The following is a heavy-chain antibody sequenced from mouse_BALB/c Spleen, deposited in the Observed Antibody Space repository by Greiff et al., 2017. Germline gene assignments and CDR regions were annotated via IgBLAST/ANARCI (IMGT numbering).Heavy chain of an antibody. D-gene: IGHD2-4*01. V-gene: IGHV5-9-3*01. J-gene: IGHJ4*01. Sequence: EVKVVESGGGLVKPGGSLKLSCAASGFTFSSYAMSWVRQTPEKRLEWVATISSGGSYTYYPDSVKGRFTISRDNAKNTLYLQMSSLRSEDTAMYYCARPIYYDYDGGAMDYWGQGTSVTVSS. CDR2: ISSGGSYT. CDR3: ARPIYYDYDGGAMDY. CDR1: GFTFSSYA.